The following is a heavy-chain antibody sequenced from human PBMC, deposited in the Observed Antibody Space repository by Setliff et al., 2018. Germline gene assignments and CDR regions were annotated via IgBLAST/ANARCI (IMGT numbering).Heavy chain of an antibody. D-gene: IGHD2-2*01. J-gene: IGHJ5*02. CDR1: GGSISSYY. CDR2: IYIGGSA. V-gene: IGHV4-4*07. CDR3: ARDGFQLPTQSNWFDP. Sequence: SETLSLTCTVSGGSISSYYWSWIRQPAGKGLEWIGHIYIGGSANYNPSLKSRVTMSIDTSKNQFSLKLNSVTAADMAVYYCARDGFQLPTQSNWFDPWGQGTLVTVSS.